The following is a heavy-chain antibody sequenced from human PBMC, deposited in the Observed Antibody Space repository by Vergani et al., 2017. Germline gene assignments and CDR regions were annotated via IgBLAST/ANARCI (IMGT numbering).Heavy chain of an antibody. CDR2: ITPFNGNT. Sequence: QMQLVQSGAEVKKTGSSVKVSCKASGYTFTYRYLHWVRQAPGQALEWMGWITPFNGNTNYAQKFQGRVTMTRDTSTSTVYMELSSLRSEDTAVYYCARDSRYCSSTSCYVGRDWFDPWGQGTLVTVSS. J-gene: IGHJ5*02. D-gene: IGHD2-2*01. CDR3: ARDSRYCSSTSCYVGRDWFDP. V-gene: IGHV1-45*02. CDR1: GYTFTYRY.